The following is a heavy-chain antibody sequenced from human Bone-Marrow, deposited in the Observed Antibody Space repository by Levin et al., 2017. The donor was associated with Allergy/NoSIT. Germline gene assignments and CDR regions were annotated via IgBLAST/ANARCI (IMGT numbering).Heavy chain of an antibody. D-gene: IGHD3-3*01. Sequence: PGGSLRLSCAASGFTFNNYAMSWVRQAPGKGLEWVSVISDSGVFTYYADSVKGRFTISRDNSKNTLYLQMNSLRAEDTAIYYCANYGSPTSGYYVDHWGQGILVTVSS. CDR1: GFTFNNYA. V-gene: IGHV3-23*01. CDR2: ISDSGVFT. J-gene: IGHJ4*02. CDR3: ANYGSPTSGYYVDH.